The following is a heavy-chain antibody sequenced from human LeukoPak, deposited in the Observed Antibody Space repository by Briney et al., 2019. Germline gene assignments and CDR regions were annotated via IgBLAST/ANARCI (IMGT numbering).Heavy chain of an antibody. CDR1: GGSISSGGYY. V-gene: IGHV4-31*03. CDR2: IYYSGST. Sequence: SQTLSLTCTVSGGSISSGGYYWSWIRQHPGKGLEWIGYIYYSGSTYYNPPLKSRVTISVDTSKNQFSLKLSSVTAADTAVYYCARAVYGDYEGTGNWFDPWGQGTLVTVSS. CDR3: ARAVYGDYEGTGNWFDP. D-gene: IGHD4-17*01. J-gene: IGHJ5*02.